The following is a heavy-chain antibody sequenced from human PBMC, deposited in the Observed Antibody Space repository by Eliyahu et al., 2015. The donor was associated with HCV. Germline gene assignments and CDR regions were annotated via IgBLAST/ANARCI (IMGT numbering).Heavy chain of an antibody. D-gene: IGHD2-2*02. V-gene: IGHV4-34*02. Sequence: QVQQEPWGAGLLKPSETLSLSCTVHGGPFSGYSWSWIRQPPGKGLEWIGEITHSGSTNYNPSLKRRLTISMDKSKNQFSLMLNSVTAADTAVYYCAVVPAAVRLFYNWFDPWGQGTLVTVSS. CDR2: ITHSGST. J-gene: IGHJ5*02. CDR1: GGPFSGYS. CDR3: AVVPAAVRLFYNWFDP.